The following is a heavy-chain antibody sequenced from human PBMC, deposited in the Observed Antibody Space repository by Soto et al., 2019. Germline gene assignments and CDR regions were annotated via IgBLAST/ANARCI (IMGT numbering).Heavy chain of an antibody. CDR3: ARGGGYASFDY. V-gene: IGHV4-30-2*06. Sequence: PSETLSLTCTVSGASISYGGFSWSWIRHSPGKGLEWIGYVSHLENTYFHPSFKSRLTMSIDRRRNQFSLNLSPVTAADMAVYYWARGGGYASFDYWGQGVLVTV. CDR1: GASISYGGFS. J-gene: IGHJ4*02. CDR2: VSHLENT. D-gene: IGHD5-12*01.